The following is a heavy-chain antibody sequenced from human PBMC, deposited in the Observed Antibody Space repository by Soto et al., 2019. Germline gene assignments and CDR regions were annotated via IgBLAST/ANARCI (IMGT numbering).Heavy chain of an antibody. CDR2: IYYSGST. CDR1: GYSISNSNW. CDR3: ARSATVAGPYFDY. V-gene: IGHV4-28*01. J-gene: IGHJ4*02. Sequence: QVQLQESGPGLVKPSDTLSLTCAVSGYSISNSNWWAWIRQPPGKGLEWIGYIYYSGSTYYNPSLKSRVTMSVDTSKNQFSLKLISVTAVDTAVYYCARSATVAGPYFDYWGQGTLVTVSS. D-gene: IGHD6-19*01.